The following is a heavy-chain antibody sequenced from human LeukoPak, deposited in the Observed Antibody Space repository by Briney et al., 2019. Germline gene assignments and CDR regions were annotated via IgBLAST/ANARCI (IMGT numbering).Heavy chain of an antibody. Sequence: SETLSLTCAVYGGSFSGYYWSWIRQPPGKGLEWIGEINHSGSTNYNPSLKSRVTISVDTSKNQFSLKLSSVTAADTAVYYCARVGYYDSSGYPLDAFDIWGQGTMVTVSS. J-gene: IGHJ3*02. CDR1: GGSFSGYY. CDR2: INHSGST. D-gene: IGHD3-22*01. CDR3: ARVGYYDSSGYPLDAFDI. V-gene: IGHV4-34*01.